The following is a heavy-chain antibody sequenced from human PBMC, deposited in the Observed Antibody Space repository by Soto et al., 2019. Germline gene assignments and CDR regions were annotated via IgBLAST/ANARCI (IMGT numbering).Heavy chain of an antibody. D-gene: IGHD2-15*01. CDR2: IYYSGST. CDR3: ARDRCSGGSCYSALGYYYYYGMDV. Sequence: QVQLQESGPGLVKPSETLSLTCTVSGGSVSSGSYYWSWIRQPPGKGLEWIGYIYYSGSTNYNPSLKSRVPISVDTSKNQFSLKLSSVTAADTAVYYCARDRCSGGSCYSALGYYYYYGMDVWGQGTTVTVSS. CDR1: GGSVSSGSYY. V-gene: IGHV4-61*01. J-gene: IGHJ6*02.